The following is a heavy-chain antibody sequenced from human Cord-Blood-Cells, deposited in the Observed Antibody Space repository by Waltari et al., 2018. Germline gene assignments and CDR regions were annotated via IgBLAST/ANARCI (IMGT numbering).Heavy chain of an antibody. V-gene: IGHV3-53*01. CDR2: IYSGGST. Sequence: EVQLVESGGGLIQPGGSLRLSCAASGFTVSSNYMSWFRQAPGKGVGWVSVIYSGGSTYYADSVKGPFTHSRDNFKNPLYFQTNRLRAQDTAVYYCAREKFPYDGAFFDYWGQGTLVTVSP. D-gene: IGHD3-3*01. CDR3: AREKFPYDGAFFDY. CDR1: GFTVSSNY. J-gene: IGHJ4*02.